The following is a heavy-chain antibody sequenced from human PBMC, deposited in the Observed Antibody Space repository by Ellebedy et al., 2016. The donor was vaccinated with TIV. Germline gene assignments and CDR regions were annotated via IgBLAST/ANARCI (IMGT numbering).Heavy chain of an antibody. V-gene: IGHV3-7*01. CDR3: ARGDTNSGDY. D-gene: IGHD3-3*01. J-gene: IGHJ4*02. CDR2: INQDGSEI. CDR1: GFTFGNAW. Sequence: GGSLRLXCSASGFTFGNAWMTWVRQAPGKGLEWVANINQDGSEIYSVDSVTGRFTISRDNAKNSLYLQLNSLRAEDTAVYYCARGDTNSGDYWGQGTLVSVSS.